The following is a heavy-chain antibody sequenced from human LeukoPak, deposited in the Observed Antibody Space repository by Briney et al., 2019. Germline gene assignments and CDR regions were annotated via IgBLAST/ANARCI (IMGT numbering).Heavy chain of an antibody. V-gene: IGHV3-7*03. CDR3: ATNVLRYFDWHYAFDI. CDR1: GFTFTNYW. Sequence: GGSLRLSCAASGFTFTNYWMSWVRQAPGKGLELVANIKQDRSEKYYVDSVKGRFTVSRDNAKNSLYLQMNSLRAEDTAVYYCATNVLRYFDWHYAFDIWGQGTMVTVSS. D-gene: IGHD3-9*01. CDR2: IKQDRSEK. J-gene: IGHJ3*02.